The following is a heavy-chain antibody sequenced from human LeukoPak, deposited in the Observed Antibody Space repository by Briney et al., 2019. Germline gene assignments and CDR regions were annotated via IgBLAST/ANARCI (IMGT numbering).Heavy chain of an antibody. CDR2: ISGSSSTI. J-gene: IGHJ4*02. D-gene: IGHD1-26*01. CDR3: ARDLSGTYSFDL. V-gene: IGHV3-48*02. CDR1: GFTFSMYS. Sequence: GGSLRLSCVASGFTFSMYSMNWVRQAPGKGLEWLSHISGSSSTIHYEDSVKGRFTISRDNAKNSLYLQMNSLRDEDTAVCYCARDLSGTYSFDLWGQGTLVTVSS.